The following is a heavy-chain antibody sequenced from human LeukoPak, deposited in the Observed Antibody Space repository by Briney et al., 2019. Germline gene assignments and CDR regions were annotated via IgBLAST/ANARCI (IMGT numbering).Heavy chain of an antibody. J-gene: IGHJ1*01. CDR3: ARVDSGLYYDSSGYLSEYFQH. CDR2: IIPIFGTA. V-gene: IGHV1-69*13. D-gene: IGHD3-22*01. Sequence: ASVKVSCKASGYTFTSYGISWVRQAPGQGLEWMGGIIPIFGTANYAQKFQGRVTITADESTSTAYMELSSLRSEDTAVYYCARVDSGLYYDSSGYLSEYFQHWGQGTLVTVSS. CDR1: GYTFTSYG.